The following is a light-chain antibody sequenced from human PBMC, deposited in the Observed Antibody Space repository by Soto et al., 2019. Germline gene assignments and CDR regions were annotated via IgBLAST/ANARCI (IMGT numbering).Light chain of an antibody. J-gene: IGKJ1*01. V-gene: IGKV3-20*01. CDR1: QSVSSSY. CDR3: QQYGSSPWT. CDR2: GAS. Sequence: EIVLTQSPGTLSLSPGERATISCRASQSVSSSYLAWYKQKPGQAPRLLIYGASNRATGIPVRISGSGSGTVFTLTISRLEPEDFAVYYCQQYGSSPWTFGQGTKVEIK.